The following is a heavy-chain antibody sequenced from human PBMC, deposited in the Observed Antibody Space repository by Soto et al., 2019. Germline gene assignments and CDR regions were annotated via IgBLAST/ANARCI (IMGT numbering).Heavy chain of an antibody. V-gene: IGHV1-8*01. CDR2: MNPNSGNT. J-gene: IGHJ6*02. CDR1: GYTFTSYD. CDR3: ARGGPLGPSPNSYGMDV. Sequence: QVQLVQSGAEVKKPGASVKVSCKASGYTFTSYDINWVRQATGQGLEWMGWMNPNSGNTGYAQKFQGRVTMTRNTSISTAYMELGSLRSEDTAVYYCARGGPLGPSPNSYGMDVWGQGTTVTVSS.